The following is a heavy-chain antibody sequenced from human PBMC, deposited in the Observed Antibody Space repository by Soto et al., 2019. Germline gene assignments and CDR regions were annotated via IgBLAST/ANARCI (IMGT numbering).Heavy chain of an antibody. CDR2: IYYTGNT. CDR3: ASGHDAYKVRY. CDR1: GGSISSGGTGSY. D-gene: IGHD1-1*01. J-gene: IGHJ4*01. Sequence: QVQLQESGPGLVKPSQTLSLTCTVSGGSISSGGTGSYWTWIRQIPGKGLEWIGYIYYTGNTYYNPSLKSRPTISIDTSENQFSLKLTSVTAADTAVYFCASGHDAYKVRYWGHGTPVTVSS. V-gene: IGHV4-31*03.